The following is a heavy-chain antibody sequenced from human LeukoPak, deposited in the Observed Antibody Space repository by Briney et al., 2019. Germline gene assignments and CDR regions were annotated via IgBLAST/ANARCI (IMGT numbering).Heavy chain of an antibody. CDR1: GFTFSSYA. D-gene: IGHD1/OR15-1a*01. CDR3: ANNNRHYYYGMDV. CDR2: ISGSGGST. Sequence: GGSLRLSCAASGFTFSSYAMSWVRQAPGEGLERVSAISGSGGSTYYANSVKGPFTISRDNSKNTLYLQMNSLRAEETAVYYCANNNRHYYYGMDVWGKGTTVTVSS. V-gene: IGHV3-23*01. J-gene: IGHJ6*04.